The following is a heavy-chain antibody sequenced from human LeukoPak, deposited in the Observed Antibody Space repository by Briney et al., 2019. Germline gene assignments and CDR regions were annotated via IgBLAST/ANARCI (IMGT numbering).Heavy chain of an antibody. D-gene: IGHD3-10*01. Sequence: ASVKVSCKASVYTFTGYYLHWVRQPPAQGLEWVGWINPNSGGTNYAQKFQGRVTMPRDTSISTAYMELSRLRCDDTTVYYCARESSSRECYYWGQGTLVTVSS. CDR3: ARESSSRECYY. J-gene: IGHJ4*02. V-gene: IGHV1-2*02. CDR1: VYTFTGYY. CDR2: INPNSGGT.